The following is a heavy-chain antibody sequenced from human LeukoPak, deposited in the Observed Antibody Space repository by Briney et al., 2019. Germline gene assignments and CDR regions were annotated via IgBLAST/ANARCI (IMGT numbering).Heavy chain of an antibody. Sequence: GGSLRLSCAASGFTFSSYSMNWVRQAPGKGLEWVSYISSSSSTIYYADSVKGRFTISRDNAKNSLYLQMNSLRAEDTAVYYCARDSYDSSGYYYQRIDYWAREPWSPSPQ. J-gene: IGHJ4*02. CDR2: ISSSSSTI. V-gene: IGHV3-48*04. CDR1: GFTFSSYS. D-gene: IGHD3-22*01. CDR3: ARDSYDSSGYYYQRIDY.